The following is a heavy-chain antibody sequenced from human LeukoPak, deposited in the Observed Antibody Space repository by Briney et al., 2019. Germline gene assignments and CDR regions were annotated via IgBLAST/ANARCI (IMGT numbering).Heavy chain of an antibody. J-gene: IGHJ5*02. CDR2: INHSGST. CDR1: GGSFSGYY. CDR3: ARGRTRLGYCGSTSCYGPPNWFDP. Sequence: PSETLSLTCAVYGGSFSGYYWSWIRQPPGKGLEWIGEINHSGSTNYNPSLKSRVTISVDTSKNQFSLKLSSVTAADTAVYYCARGRTRLGYCGSTSCYGPPNWFDPWGQGTLVTVSS. V-gene: IGHV4-34*01. D-gene: IGHD2-2*01.